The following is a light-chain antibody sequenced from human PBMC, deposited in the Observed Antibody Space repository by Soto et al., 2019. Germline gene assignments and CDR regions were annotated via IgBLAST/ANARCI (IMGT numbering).Light chain of an antibody. CDR2: DDK. CDR1: SGSIASNY. V-gene: IGLV6-57*04. CDR3: QSYDSNKHWV. J-gene: IGLJ3*02. Sequence: NFMLTQPHSVSESPEKTVTISCTRRSGSIASNYLDWFQQRPGSAPTWAMYDDKRRPSGCPDRFSGSMVSSSNTATLTNSGMRTEDEADYYCQSYDSNKHWVFGGGTALTVL.